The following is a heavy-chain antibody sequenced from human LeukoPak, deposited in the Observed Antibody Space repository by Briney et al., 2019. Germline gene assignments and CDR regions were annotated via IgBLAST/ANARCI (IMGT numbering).Heavy chain of an antibody. CDR3: AKERWASSGWEYFQH. CDR1: GFTFSSYG. J-gene: IGHJ1*01. V-gene: IGHV3-23*01. Sequence: GGALSLSCTASGFTFSSYGMSWVRQAPGKGLEGVSAISGSGGSKYYADSVKGRFTISRDNSKNTLYLQMNSLRAEDTAVYYCAKERWASSGWEYFQHWGQGTLVTVSS. D-gene: IGHD6-19*01. CDR2: ISGSGGSK.